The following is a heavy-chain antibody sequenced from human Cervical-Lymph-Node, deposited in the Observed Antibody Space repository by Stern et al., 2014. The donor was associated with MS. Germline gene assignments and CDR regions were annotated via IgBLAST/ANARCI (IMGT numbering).Heavy chain of an antibody. Sequence: VQLVESGAEAKKPGASVKVSCKASGYTFTSYGISWVRQAPGQGLEWMGWISAYNGNTNYAQKLQGRVTMTTDTSTSTAYMELRSLRSDDTAVYYCARDRQRWLQDYYYYGMDVWGQGTTVTVSS. D-gene: IGHD5-24*01. CDR1: GYTFTSYG. CDR3: ARDRQRWLQDYYYYGMDV. CDR2: ISAYNGNT. J-gene: IGHJ6*02. V-gene: IGHV1-18*04.